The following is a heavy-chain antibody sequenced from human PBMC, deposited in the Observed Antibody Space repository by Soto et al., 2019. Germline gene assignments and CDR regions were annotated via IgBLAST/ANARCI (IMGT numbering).Heavy chain of an antibody. J-gene: IGHJ6*02. Sequence: KPSETLSLTCTVSGGSISSGDYYWSWIRQPPGKGLEWIGYIYYSGSTYYNPSLKSRVTISVDTSKNQFSLKLSSVTAADTAVYYCAREPMHTKAWGVSYYYYGMDVWGQGTTVTVSS. CDR3: AREPMHTKAWGVSYYYYGMDV. CDR1: GGSISSGDYY. V-gene: IGHV4-30-4*01. D-gene: IGHD2-8*01. CDR2: IYYSGST.